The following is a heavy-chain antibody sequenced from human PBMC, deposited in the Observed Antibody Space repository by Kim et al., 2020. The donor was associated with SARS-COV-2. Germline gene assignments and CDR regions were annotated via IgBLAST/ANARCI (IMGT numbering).Heavy chain of an antibody. J-gene: IGHJ5*02. Sequence: GGSLRLSCAASGFTFSSYGMHWVRQAPGKGLEWVAFISYDGSNKYYADSVKGRFTISRDNSRNTLYLQMNSLIAEDTAVYYCAKGNSNPDWFDPWVQGTL. V-gene: IGHV3-30*02. CDR2: ISYDGSNK. CDR1: GFTFSSYG. CDR3: AKGNSNPDWFDP. D-gene: IGHD4-4*01.